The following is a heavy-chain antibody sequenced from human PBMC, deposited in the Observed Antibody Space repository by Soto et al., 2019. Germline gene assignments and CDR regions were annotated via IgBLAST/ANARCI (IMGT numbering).Heavy chain of an antibody. Sequence: GESLKISCKGSGYTFTDYWIGWVRQLPGKGLEWMGIIYPGDSDTRYSPSFQGLVTISADKSISTAYLQWSSLKASDTAIFYCARYSGSYWHYFDSWGQGTLVTVSS. J-gene: IGHJ4*02. D-gene: IGHD1-26*01. CDR3: ARYSGSYWHYFDS. CDR2: IYPGDSDT. V-gene: IGHV5-51*01. CDR1: GYTFTDYW.